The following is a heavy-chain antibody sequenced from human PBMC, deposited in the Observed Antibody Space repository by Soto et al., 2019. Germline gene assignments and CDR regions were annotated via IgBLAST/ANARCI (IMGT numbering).Heavy chain of an antibody. D-gene: IGHD3-9*01. CDR3: AKVRGVRYFDWSHAWEDY. V-gene: IGHV3-23*01. CDR1: GFTFSSYA. J-gene: IGHJ4*02. CDR2: ISGSGGST. Sequence: GGSLRLSCAASGFTFSSYAMSWVRQAPGKGLEWVSAISGSGGSTYYADSVKGRFTISRDNSKNTLYLQMNSLRAEDTAVYYCAKVRGVRYFDWSHAWEDYWGQGTLVTVSS.